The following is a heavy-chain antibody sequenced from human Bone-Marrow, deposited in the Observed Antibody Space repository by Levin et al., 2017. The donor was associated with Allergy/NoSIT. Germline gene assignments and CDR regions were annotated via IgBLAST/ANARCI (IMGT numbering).Heavy chain of an antibody. CDR1: GASISQSNW. J-gene: IGHJ4*02. V-gene: IGHV4-4*02. CDR2: IHHSEAT. CDR3: AKFSPRSPQLLYGVWDY. D-gene: IGHD4-17*01. Sequence: SETLSLTCAVSGASISQSNWWSWVRQSPGKGLEWIGEIHHSEATNINPSLESRVTVSIDKSKNHLSLRLSSVTSADTAVYFCAKFSPRSPQLLYGVWDYWGQGILVIVSS.